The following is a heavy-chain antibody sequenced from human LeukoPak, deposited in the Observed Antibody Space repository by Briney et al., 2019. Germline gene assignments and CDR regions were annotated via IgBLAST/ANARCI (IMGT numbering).Heavy chain of an antibody. Sequence: GASVKVSCKASGYTFTGYYMHWVRQAPGQGLEWMGIINPSGGSTSYAQKFQGRVTMTRDTSTSTVYMELSSLRSEDTAVYYCARDSDGAPGGQWYYDFWSGYYRGANFDYWGQGTLVTVSS. V-gene: IGHV1-46*01. CDR1: GYTFTGYY. D-gene: IGHD3-3*01. CDR3: ARDSDGAPGGQWYYDFWSGYYRGANFDY. CDR2: INPSGGST. J-gene: IGHJ4*02.